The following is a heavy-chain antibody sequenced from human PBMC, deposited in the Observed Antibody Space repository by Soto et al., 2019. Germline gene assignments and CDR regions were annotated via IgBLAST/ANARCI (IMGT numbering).Heavy chain of an antibody. Sequence: GGSLRLSCAASGFTFNSYGMHWVRQGPGNGLEWVAFISYDSTKTCYADSVKGRFTISRDNSNSALYVQMNSLTGEDTAVYYCARTRSAWSDFHYYSLDVWGQGTTVTV. D-gene: IGHD1-26*01. CDR3: ARTRSAWSDFHYYSLDV. CDR2: ISYDSTKT. CDR1: GFTFNSYG. J-gene: IGHJ6*02. V-gene: IGHV3-30*03.